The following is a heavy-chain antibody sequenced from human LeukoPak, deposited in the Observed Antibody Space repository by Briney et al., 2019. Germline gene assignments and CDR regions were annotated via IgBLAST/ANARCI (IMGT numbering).Heavy chain of an antibody. CDR1: GFTFSDYY. J-gene: IGHJ4*02. CDR3: ARDQYGLGYGSLFDY. V-gene: IGHV3-11*01. D-gene: IGHD3-10*01. Sequence: GGSLRLSCAASGFTFSDYYMTWIRQAPGMGLEWVSYISSSGIYYADSVKGRFTISRDNAKKSLYLEMNSLRAEDTAVYYCARDQYGLGYGSLFDYWGQGTLVTVSS. CDR2: ISSSGI.